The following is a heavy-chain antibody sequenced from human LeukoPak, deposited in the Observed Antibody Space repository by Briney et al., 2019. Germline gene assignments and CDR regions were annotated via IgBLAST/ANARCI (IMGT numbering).Heavy chain of an antibody. V-gene: IGHV3-21*01. CDR2: ISTSGGLSSI. D-gene: IGHD5-12*01. Sequence: GGSLRLSCAASGFIFSSFSVNWVRQAPGKGLEWVSSISTSGGLSSIYYADSVKGRFTISRDNAKNSLYLQMNSLGAEDTAVYYCAKGWGYSGYDQLEHWGQGTLVTVSS. CDR3: AKGWGYSGYDQLEH. J-gene: IGHJ4*02. CDR1: GFIFSSFS.